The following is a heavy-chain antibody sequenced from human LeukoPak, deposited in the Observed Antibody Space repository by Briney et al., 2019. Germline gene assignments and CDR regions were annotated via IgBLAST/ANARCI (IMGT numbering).Heavy chain of an antibody. J-gene: IGHJ4*02. V-gene: IGHV4-4*07. CDR2: IYTSGST. D-gene: IGHD6-19*01. CDR1: GGSISSNY. Sequence: SETLSLTCTVSGGSISSNYLSWIRQPAGKGLEWIGRIYTSGSTNYNPSLKSRVTMSVGTSKNQFSLKLSSVTAADTAVYYCARDGAYSSGPLDYWGQGTLVTVSS. CDR3: ARDGAYSSGPLDY.